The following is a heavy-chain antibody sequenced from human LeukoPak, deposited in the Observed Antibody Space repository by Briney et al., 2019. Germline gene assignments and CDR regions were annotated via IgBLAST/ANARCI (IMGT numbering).Heavy chain of an antibody. J-gene: IGHJ4*02. Sequence: PGGSLRLSCAASGFTFSSYSMNWVRQAPGKGLEWVSSISSSSSYIYYADSVKGRFTISRDNSKNTLYLQMNSLRAEDTAVYYCAKELGGYKPFDYWGQGTLVTVSS. D-gene: IGHD5-24*01. V-gene: IGHV3-21*04. CDR1: GFTFSSYS. CDR3: AKELGGYKPFDY. CDR2: ISSSSSYI.